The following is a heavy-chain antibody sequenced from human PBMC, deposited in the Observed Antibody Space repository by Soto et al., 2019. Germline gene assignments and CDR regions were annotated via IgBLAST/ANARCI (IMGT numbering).Heavy chain of an antibody. CDR1: GGSISSYY. CDR2: IYYSGSA. CDR3: ARQEDYFDY. J-gene: IGHJ4*02. Sequence: SETLSLTCTVSGGSISSYYWSWIRQPPGKGLEWIGYIYYSGSANYNPSLKSRVTISVDTSKNQFSLKLSSVTAADTAVYYCARQEDYFDYWGQGTLVTVSS. V-gene: IGHV4-59*08.